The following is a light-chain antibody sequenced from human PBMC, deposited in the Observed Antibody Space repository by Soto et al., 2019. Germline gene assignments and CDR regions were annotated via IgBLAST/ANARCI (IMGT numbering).Light chain of an antibody. J-gene: IGKJ1*01. CDR2: GAS. V-gene: IGKV3-20*01. CDR3: QQYGSSPRT. Sequence: IELTLPPGTLSWSPGERTTLSCRASQSVSSSYLAWYQQKPGQAPRLLIYGASNRATGIPDRFSGSGSGTDFTLTISRLEPEDFAVYYCQQYGSSPRTFGQGTKV. CDR1: QSVSSSY.